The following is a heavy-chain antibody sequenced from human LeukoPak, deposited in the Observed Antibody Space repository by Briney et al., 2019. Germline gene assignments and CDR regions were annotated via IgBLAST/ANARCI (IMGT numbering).Heavy chain of an antibody. V-gene: IGHV3-23*01. Sequence: PGWSLRLSCAASGFTFSSYAMSWVRQAPGKGLEWVSAISGSGGSTYYADSVKGRFTISRDNSKNTLYLQMNSLRAEDTAVYYCAKRGGPQTGPFDYWGQGTLVTVSS. CDR3: AKRGGPQTGPFDY. D-gene: IGHD1-14*01. CDR2: ISGSGGST. J-gene: IGHJ4*02. CDR1: GFTFSSYA.